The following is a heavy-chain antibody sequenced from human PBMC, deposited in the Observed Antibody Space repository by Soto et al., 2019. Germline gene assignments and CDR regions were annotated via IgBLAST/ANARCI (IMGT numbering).Heavy chain of an antibody. CDR1: GYSFTSLD. Sequence: QVQLVQSGAEVMEPGASVKVSCKASGYSFTSLDINWVRQTTGQGLEWMGWMQPSSGRTGYAQKFQGRVTMNRDTSITTAYMELSSLTSDDTAFYYCARGVTAGVDYWGQGTLVTVSS. D-gene: IGHD1-26*01. V-gene: IGHV1-8*01. CDR2: MQPSSGRT. J-gene: IGHJ4*02. CDR3: ARGVTAGVDY.